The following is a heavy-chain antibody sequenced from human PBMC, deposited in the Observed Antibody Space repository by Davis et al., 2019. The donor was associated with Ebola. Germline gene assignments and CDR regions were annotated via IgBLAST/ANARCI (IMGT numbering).Heavy chain of an antibody. CDR1: GGSFSGYS. V-gene: IGHV4-34*01. J-gene: IGHJ4*02. D-gene: IGHD6-13*01. Sequence: MPSETLSLTCAVYGGSFSGYSWRWIRQPPGKGLEWIGSIYYSGSTYYNPSLKSRVTISVDTSKNQFSLKLSSVTAADTAVYYCARWGSSSWYRTFDYWGQGTLVTVSS. CDR2: IYYSGST. CDR3: ARWGSSSWYRTFDY.